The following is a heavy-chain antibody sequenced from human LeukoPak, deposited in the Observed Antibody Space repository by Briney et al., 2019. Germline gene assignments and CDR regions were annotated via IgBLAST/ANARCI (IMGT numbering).Heavy chain of an antibody. V-gene: IGHV4-59*08. D-gene: IGHD3-16*02. CDR3: ARHIGGGIEDMDV. CDR2: IYVTGN. J-gene: IGHJ6*03. CDR1: GGSIGTYY. Sequence: PSETLSLTCTVSGGSIGTYYWSWVRQSPGKGLEWIGYIYVTGNRYNPSLQSRVTLSVDTSRNQFFLKMSSVTAADTAVYYCARHIGGGIEDMDVWGKGTKVTVSS.